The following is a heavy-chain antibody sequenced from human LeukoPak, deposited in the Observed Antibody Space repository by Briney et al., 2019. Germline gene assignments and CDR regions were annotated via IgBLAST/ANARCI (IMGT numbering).Heavy chain of an antibody. CDR2: ITQDGSEK. D-gene: IGHD3-10*01. CDR3: ARDLPTYYYGSGSPFDP. J-gene: IGHJ5*02. Sequence: GGSLRLSCAASGFTFSSYWMSWVRQAPGKGLEWVANITQDGSEKYYVDSVKGRFTISRDNAKNSLYLQMNSLRAEDTAVYYCARDLPTYYYGSGSPFDPWGQGTLVTVSS. CDR1: GFTFSSYW. V-gene: IGHV3-7*01.